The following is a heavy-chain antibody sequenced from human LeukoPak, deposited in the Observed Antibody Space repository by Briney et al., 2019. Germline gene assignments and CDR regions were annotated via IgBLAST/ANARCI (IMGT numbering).Heavy chain of an antibody. CDR1: GFIYYSHA. V-gene: IGHV3-23*01. CDR2: ISGSGGST. CDR3: AKDRITMIVVALDY. D-gene: IGHD3-22*01. Sequence: GGSLRLSCVASGFIYYSHAMSWVRQAPGKGLEWVSAISGSGGSTYYADSVKGRFTISRDNSKNTLYLQMNSLRAEDTAVYYCAKDRITMIVVALDYWGQGTLVTVSS. J-gene: IGHJ4*02.